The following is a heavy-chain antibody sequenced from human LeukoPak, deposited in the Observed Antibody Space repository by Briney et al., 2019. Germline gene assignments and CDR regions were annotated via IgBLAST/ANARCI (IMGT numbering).Heavy chain of an antibody. Sequence: ASVKVSCKASGYTFTNNYLHWVRQAPGQGLEWMGMIYPRDGSTSYAQNFQGRVTVTRDTSTTTVHMELRGLRSEDTAVYYCVRDQEGFDYWGQGTVVTVSS. CDR1: GYTFTNNY. J-gene: IGHJ4*02. CDR2: IYPRDGST. V-gene: IGHV1-46*01. CDR3: VRDQEGFDY.